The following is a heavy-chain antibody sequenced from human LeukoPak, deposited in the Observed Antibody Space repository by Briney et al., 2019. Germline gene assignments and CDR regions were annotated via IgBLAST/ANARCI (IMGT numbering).Heavy chain of an antibody. CDR2: INPNSGGT. Sequence: ASVKVSCKASGYTFTGYYMHWVRQAPGQGLEWKGWINPNSGGTNYAQKFQGRVTMTRDTSISTAYMELSRLRSDDTAVYYCASNYYGSGSPTDDAFDIWGQGTMVTVSS. D-gene: IGHD3-10*01. CDR1: GYTFTGYY. CDR3: ASNYYGSGSPTDDAFDI. J-gene: IGHJ3*02. V-gene: IGHV1-2*02.